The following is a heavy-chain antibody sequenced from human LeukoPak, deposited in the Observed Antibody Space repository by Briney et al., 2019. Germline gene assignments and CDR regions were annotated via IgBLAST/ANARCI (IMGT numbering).Heavy chain of an antibody. CDR3: ASRSTPGYCSSTSCYRSWFDP. CDR2: IIPILGIA. J-gene: IGHJ5*02. CDR1: GGTFSSYT. D-gene: IGHD2-2*01. V-gene: IGHV1-69*02. Sequence: SVKVSCKASGGTFSSYTISWERQAPGQGLEWMGRIIPILGIANYAQKFQGRVTITADKSTSTAYMELSSLRSEDTAVYYCASRSTPGYCSSTSCYRSWFDPWGQGTLVTVSS.